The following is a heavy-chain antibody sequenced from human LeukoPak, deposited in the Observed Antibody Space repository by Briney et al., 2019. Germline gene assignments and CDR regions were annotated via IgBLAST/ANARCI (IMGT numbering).Heavy chain of an antibody. CDR2: ISSSGSTI. CDR1: GFTFSDYY. D-gene: IGHD5-24*01. CDR3: ARGRDGYNSGAFDI. V-gene: IGHV3-11*04. J-gene: IGHJ3*02. Sequence: PGGSLRLSCAASGFTFSDYYMSWIRQAPGKGLEWVSYISSSGSTIYYADSVKGRFTISRGSAKNSLYLQMNSLRAEDTAVYSCARGRDGYNSGAFDIWGQGTMVTVSS.